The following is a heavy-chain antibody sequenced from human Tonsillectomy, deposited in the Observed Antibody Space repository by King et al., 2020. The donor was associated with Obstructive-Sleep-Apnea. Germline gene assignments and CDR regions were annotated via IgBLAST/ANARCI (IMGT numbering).Heavy chain of an antibody. D-gene: IGHD6-19*01. CDR2: ISWYGGST. CDR3: ATDPGPSYCSGWYTMYYGMDV. V-gene: IGHV3-43*01. CDR1: GFTFDDYT. Sequence: DVQLVESGGVVVQPGGSLRLSCAASGFTFDDYTMHWVRQAPGKGLEWFSLISWYGGSTYYADSVKCRFTISRENSKNSLYVQMNSLRTEDTALYYCATDPGPSYCSGWYTMYYGMDVWGQGTTVTVSS. J-gene: IGHJ6*02.